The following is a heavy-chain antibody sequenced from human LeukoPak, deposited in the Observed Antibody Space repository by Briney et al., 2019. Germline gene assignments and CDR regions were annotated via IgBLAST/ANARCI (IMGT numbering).Heavy chain of an antibody. J-gene: IGHJ6*02. V-gene: IGHV4-38-2*02. CDR1: GYSISSGYY. CDR3: ARDRVAVADYYYYYGMDV. CDR2: IYHSGST. Sequence: SETLSLTCTVSGYSISSGYYWGWIRQPPGKGLEWIGSIYHSGSTYYNPSLKSRVTISVDTSKNQFSLKLSSVTAADTAVYYCARDRVAVADYYYYYGMDVWGQGTTVTVSS. D-gene: IGHD6-19*01.